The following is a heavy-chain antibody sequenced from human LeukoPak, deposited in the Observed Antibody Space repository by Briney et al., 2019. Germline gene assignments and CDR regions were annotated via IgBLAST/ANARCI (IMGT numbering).Heavy chain of an antibody. CDR1: GFTFSSYA. J-gene: IGHJ4*02. Sequence: GGSLRLSCAASGFTFSSYAMHWVRQAPGKGLEWVAVISYDGSNKYYADSVKGRFTISRDNSKNTLYLQMNSLRAEDTAVYYCASENGDPYSFDYWGQGTLVTVSS. V-gene: IGHV3-30-3*01. CDR3: ASENGDPYSFDY. CDR2: ISYDGSNK. D-gene: IGHD4-17*01.